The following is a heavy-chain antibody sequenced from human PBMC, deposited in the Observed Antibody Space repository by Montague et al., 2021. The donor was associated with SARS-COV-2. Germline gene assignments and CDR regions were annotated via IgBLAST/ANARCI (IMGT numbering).Heavy chain of an antibody. CDR2: IHHSGST. Sequence: SETLSLTCAVSGGSITSTNWRSWVRQPPGKGLEWIGEIHHSGSTNSRPSLKSRVTMSIDKSGNQFSLNLNSVTAADTAVYYCARGDYGDYRDAFDIWGQGTVVTVSS. J-gene: IGHJ3*02. CDR3: ARGDYGDYRDAFDI. CDR1: GGSITSTNW. D-gene: IGHD4-17*01. V-gene: IGHV4-4*02.